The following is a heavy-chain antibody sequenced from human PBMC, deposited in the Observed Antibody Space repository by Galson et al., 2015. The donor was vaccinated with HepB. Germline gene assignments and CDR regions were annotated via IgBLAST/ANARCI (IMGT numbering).Heavy chain of an antibody. V-gene: IGHV3-66*02. J-gene: IGHJ6*02. D-gene: IGHD6-13*01. Sequence: SLRLSCAASGFTVSSNYMSWVRQAPGKGLEWVSVIYSGGSTYYADSVKGRFTISRDNSKNTLYLQMNSLRAEDTAVYYCARERGSSPPLDPYGMDVWAQGTTVTVSS. CDR1: GFTVSSNY. CDR3: ARERGSSPPLDPYGMDV. CDR2: IYSGGST.